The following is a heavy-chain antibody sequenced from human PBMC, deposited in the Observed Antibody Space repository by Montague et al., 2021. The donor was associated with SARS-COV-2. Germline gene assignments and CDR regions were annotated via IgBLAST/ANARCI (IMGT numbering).Heavy chain of an antibody. V-gene: IGHV4-30-2*01. CDR1: GGSISSGGYS. D-gene: IGHD3-10*01. CDR3: ARGSMVRGGKVYYGVDV. CDR2: IYHSGST. Sequence: TLSLTCAVSGGSISSGGYSWNWIRQPPEKGLEWIGYIYHSGSTYYNPSLKSRDTISLDGSKNQFSLNLTSVTAADTAVYYCARGSMVRGGKVYYGVDVWGQGTTVTVSS. J-gene: IGHJ6*02.